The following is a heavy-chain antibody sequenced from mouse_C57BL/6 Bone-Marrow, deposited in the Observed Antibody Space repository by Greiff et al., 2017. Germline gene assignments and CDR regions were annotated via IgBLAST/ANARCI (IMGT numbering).Heavy chain of an antibody. D-gene: IGHD2-2*01. CDR3: ATFGGYDLYFDY. Sequence: QVHVKQSGPELVKPGASVKISCKASGYSFTSYYIHWVKQRPGQGLEWIGWIYPGSGNTKYNEKFKGKATLTADTSSSTAYMQLSSLTSEDSAVYYCATFGGYDLYFDYWGQGTTLTVSS. J-gene: IGHJ2*01. CDR1: GYSFTSYY. CDR2: IYPGSGNT. V-gene: IGHV1-66*01.